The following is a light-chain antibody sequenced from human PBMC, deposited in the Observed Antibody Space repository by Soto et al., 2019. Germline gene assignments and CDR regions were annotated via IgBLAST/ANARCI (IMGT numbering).Light chain of an antibody. CDR1: QSVSSSY. CDR2: GTS. V-gene: IGKV3-20*01. Sequence: EIVLTQSPGTLSLSPGERATLSCRASQSVSSSYLAWYQKKPGQAPRLLIYGTSSRATDITDRFSGSGSETDFTITISRLEPEDFAVYYCQQYGSSSFTFGPGTKVDIK. CDR3: QQYGSSSFT. J-gene: IGKJ3*01.